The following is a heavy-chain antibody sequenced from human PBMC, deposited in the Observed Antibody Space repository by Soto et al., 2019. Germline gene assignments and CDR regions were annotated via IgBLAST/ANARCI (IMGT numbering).Heavy chain of an antibody. D-gene: IGHD3-9*01. V-gene: IGHV3-21*01. CDR1: GFTFSSYS. CDR3: ARGHDILTGYYQGFDAFDI. CDR2: ISSSSSYI. J-gene: IGHJ3*02. Sequence: GGSLRLSCAASGFTFSSYSMNWVRQAPGKGLEWVSSISSSSSYIYYADSVKGRFTISRDNAKNSLYLQMNSLRAEDTAVYYCARGHDILTGYYQGFDAFDIWGQGTMVTVSS.